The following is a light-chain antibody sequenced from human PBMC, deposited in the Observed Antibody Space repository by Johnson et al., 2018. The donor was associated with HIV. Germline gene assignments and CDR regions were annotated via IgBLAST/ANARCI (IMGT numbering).Light chain of an antibody. V-gene: IGLV1-51*01. CDR3: GTLDSSLRTAF. Sequence: HSILTQPPSVSAAPGQKVTISCSGSSSNIGNNYVSWYQQVPGTAPKLLIYDNNSRPSGIPDRFSGSKSGTSATLGITGLQTGDEADYYCGTLDSSLRTAFFGTVTKVTVL. J-gene: IGLJ1*01. CDR1: SSNIGNNY. CDR2: DNN.